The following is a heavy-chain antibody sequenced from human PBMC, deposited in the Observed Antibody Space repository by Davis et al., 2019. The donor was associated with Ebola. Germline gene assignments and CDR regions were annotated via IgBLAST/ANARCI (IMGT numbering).Heavy chain of an antibody. J-gene: IGHJ6*02. D-gene: IGHD5-24*01. CDR1: GFTFSRYG. V-gene: IGHV3-33*01. CDR2: IWYDGSNK. CDR3: AREKEMATISVYYYYYYGMDV. Sequence: GESPKIHCAASGFTFSRYGMHWVRQAPGKGLEWVAVIWYDGSNKYYADSVKGRFTISRDNYKNTLYLQMNSLRAEDTAVYYCAREKEMATISVYYYYYYGMDVWGQGTTVTVSS.